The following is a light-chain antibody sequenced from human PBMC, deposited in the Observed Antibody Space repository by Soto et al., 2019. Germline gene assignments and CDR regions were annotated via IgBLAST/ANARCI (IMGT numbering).Light chain of an antibody. CDR2: GNS. V-gene: IGLV1-40*01. Sequence: QSVLTQPPSVSGAPRQRVTISCTGSSSNIGAGYDVHWYQQLPGTAPKLPIYGNSNRPSGVPDRFSGSKSGTSAPLAITGLQAEDEADYYCKSYDSSLSGYVFGTGTKVTV. CDR1: SSNIGAGYD. J-gene: IGLJ1*01. CDR3: KSYDSSLSGYV.